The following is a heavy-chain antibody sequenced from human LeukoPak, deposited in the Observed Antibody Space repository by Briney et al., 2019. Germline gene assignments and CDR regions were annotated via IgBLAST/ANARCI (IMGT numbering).Heavy chain of an antibody. D-gene: IGHD4-17*01. J-gene: IGHJ5*01. CDR2: IYKSMYSGGST. CDR1: GGSISSYY. V-gene: IGHV4-4*07. CDR3: VRDPTTVTTFFDL. Sequence: SGTLSLTCTVSGGSISSYYWSWIRQPAGKGLEWIGRIYKSMYSGGSTDYNPSLKSRVTMSVDTSKNQLSLKLSSLTAADTAVYYCVRDPTTVTTFFDLWGQGTLVTVSS.